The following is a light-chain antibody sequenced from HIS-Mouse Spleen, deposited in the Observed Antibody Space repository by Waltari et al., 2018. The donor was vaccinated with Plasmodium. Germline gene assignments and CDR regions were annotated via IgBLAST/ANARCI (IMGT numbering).Light chain of an antibody. CDR3: PQYKNWSFT. V-gene: IGKV3-15*01. CDR2: GAS. J-gene: IGKJ3*01. CDR1: QRVSSN. Sequence: EIVMTQSPATLSVSPGERATLSCRASQRVSSNLAWYQQKPGQAPRLLIYGASTRAAGIPARVSGSGSWHEFHLTNSSLEFEDFSVYYFPQYKNWSFTFGPGTKVDIK.